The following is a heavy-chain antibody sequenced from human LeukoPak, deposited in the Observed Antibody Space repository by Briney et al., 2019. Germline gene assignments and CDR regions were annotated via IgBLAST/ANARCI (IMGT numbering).Heavy chain of an antibody. J-gene: IGHJ4*02. CDR1: GYTFSSYG. Sequence: ASVRVSCKASGYTFSSYGISWVRQAPGQGLEWMGWISAYNGNTKYEGKVQGRVTMTTDTSTGTAYMEVRSLPSDETAVYYCARGRSYSSVDYWGQGPPVTAFS. V-gene: IGHV1-18*04. CDR2: ISAYNGNT. CDR3: ARGRSYSSVDY. D-gene: IGHD3-10*01.